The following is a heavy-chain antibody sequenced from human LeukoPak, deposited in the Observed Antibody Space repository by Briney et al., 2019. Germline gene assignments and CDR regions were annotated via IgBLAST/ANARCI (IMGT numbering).Heavy chain of an antibody. CDR3: ARGSTYSSGWYTGFDY. J-gene: IGHJ4*02. CDR2: ITSSSSYI. Sequence: GGSLRLSCAASGFTFSSYSMSWVRQAPGKGLEWVSSITSSSSYIYYADSVKGRFTISRDNAKKSVYMQMNSLRAEDTAVYYCARGSTYSSGWYTGFDYWGQGTLVTVS. CDR1: GFTFSSYS. V-gene: IGHV3-21*01. D-gene: IGHD6-19*01.